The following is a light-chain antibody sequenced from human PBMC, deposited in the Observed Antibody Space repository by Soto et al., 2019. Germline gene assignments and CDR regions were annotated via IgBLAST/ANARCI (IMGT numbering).Light chain of an antibody. CDR1: QSISNW. CDR3: QQYNSYPIN. Sequence: DIQITQSHSTLPSSVPDRFTITYLASQSISNWLAWYQQKPVTAPKVVIYHASTLESGVPSRFSGSGSGTEFTLTISSLQPDDFATYYCQQYNSYPINFGQGTRLE. V-gene: IGKV1-5*01. CDR2: HAS. J-gene: IGKJ5*01.